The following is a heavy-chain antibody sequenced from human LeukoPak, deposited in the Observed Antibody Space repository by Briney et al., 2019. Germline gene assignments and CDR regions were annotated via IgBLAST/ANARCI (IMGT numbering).Heavy chain of an antibody. Sequence: SETLSLTCTVSGASVGSAGYYWSWIRQPPGGGLEWIGYVYYIANTNYNPSLKSRVTMSVNPSKNQFSLKLSSVTAADTAVYYCARHRRGAAGAELFDYWGQGTLVTVSS. CDR1: GASVGSAGYY. J-gene: IGHJ4*02. V-gene: IGHV4-61*08. CDR2: VYYIANT. CDR3: ARHRRGAAGAELFDY. D-gene: IGHD6-13*01.